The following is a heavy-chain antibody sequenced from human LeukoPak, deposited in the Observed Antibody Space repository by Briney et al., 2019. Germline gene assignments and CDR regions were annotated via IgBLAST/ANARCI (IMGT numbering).Heavy chain of an antibody. D-gene: IGHD3-22*01. CDR1: GFTFSSYG. CDR3: TKDPYDSSGYYFPGAFDI. CDR2: ISYDGSNK. Sequence: GGSLRLSCAASGFTFSSYGMHWVRQAPGKGLEWVAVISYDGSNKYYADSVKGRFTISRDNSKNTLYLQMNSLRAEDTAVYYCTKDPYDSSGYYFPGAFDIWGQGTMVTVSS. J-gene: IGHJ3*02. V-gene: IGHV3-30*18.